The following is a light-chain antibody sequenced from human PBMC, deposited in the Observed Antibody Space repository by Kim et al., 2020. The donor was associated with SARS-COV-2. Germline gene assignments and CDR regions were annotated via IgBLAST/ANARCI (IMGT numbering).Light chain of an antibody. Sequence: VTINCKSSQSVLYSSDNKNYLAWYQQKPVQPPKLVIYWASTLESGVPDRFSGSGSGTDFTLTISSLQAEDVAVYYCQQYYDTPATFGGGTKVDIK. CDR1: QSVLYSSDNKNY. CDR2: WAS. J-gene: IGKJ4*01. V-gene: IGKV4-1*01. CDR3: QQYYDTPAT.